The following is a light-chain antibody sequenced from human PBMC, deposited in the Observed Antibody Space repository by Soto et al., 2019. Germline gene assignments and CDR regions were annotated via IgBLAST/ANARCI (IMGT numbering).Light chain of an antibody. J-gene: IGLJ3*02. Sequence: QSALTQPASVSGSPGQSVTISCTGTSSDVGSYNIVSWYQHHPGKAPKLLIYEGSKRPSGVSNRFSGSKSGNTASLTISGLQAEDEADYYCSAYTARSTLVFGGGTKLTVL. CDR1: SSDVGSYNI. CDR3: SAYTARSTLV. CDR2: EGS. V-gene: IGLV2-14*02.